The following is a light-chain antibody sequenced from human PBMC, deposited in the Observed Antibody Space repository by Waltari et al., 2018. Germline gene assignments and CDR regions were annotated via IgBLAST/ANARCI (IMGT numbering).Light chain of an antibody. Sequence: QSALTQPASVSGSPGQSFTISCTGTSSDVGGYNLVSWYQQHPGKAPKPLIYDVRERPSGVSSRFSGSKSGNTASLTISGIQADDEADYYCCSYAGSFTWVFGGGTKVTVL. V-gene: IGLV2-23*02. CDR3: CSYAGSFTWV. J-gene: IGLJ3*02. CDR1: SSDVGGYNL. CDR2: DVR.